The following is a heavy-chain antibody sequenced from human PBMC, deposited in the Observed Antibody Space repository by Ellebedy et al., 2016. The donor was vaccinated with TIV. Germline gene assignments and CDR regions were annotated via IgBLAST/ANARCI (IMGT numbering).Heavy chain of an antibody. J-gene: IGHJ5*02. CDR1: GFTLRGTA. CDR2: IGGDLRT. Sequence: GESLKISCAAFGFTLRGTAMSWVRQAPGKGLEWVSGIGGDLRTHYADPVKGRFTISRDNAKNSLYLQMNSLRAEDTAVYYCARRQWLALDLWGQGTLITVSS. CDR3: ARRQWLALDL. D-gene: IGHD6-19*01. V-gene: IGHV3-69-1*01.